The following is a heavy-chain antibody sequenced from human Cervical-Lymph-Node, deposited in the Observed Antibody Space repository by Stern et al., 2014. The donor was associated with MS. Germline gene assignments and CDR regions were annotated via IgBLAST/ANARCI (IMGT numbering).Heavy chain of an antibody. V-gene: IGHV4-59*01. CDR1: GGSISSYY. CDR2: IYCSGST. Sequence: QLQLQESGPGLVKPSETLSLTCTVSGGSISSYYWSWIRQPPGKGLEWIGYIYCSGSTNYNTSLKSRVTISVDTSKNQFSLKLSSVTAADTAVYYCARGRAKLAGVDYWGQGTLVTVSS. J-gene: IGHJ4*02. D-gene: IGHD6-13*01. CDR3: ARGRAKLAGVDY.